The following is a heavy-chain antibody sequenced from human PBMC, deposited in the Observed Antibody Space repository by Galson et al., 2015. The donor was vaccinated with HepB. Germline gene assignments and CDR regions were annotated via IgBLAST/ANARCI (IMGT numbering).Heavy chain of an antibody. D-gene: IGHD1-1*01. CDR2: IIPIFGTA. J-gene: IGHJ4*02. V-gene: IGHV1-69*13. CDR3: ARLTGNWNVAWADY. CDR1: GGTFSSYA. Sequence: SVKVSCKASGGTFSSYAISWVRQAPGQGLEWMGGIIPIFGTANYAQKFQGRVTITADESTSTAYMELSSLRSEDTAVYYCARLTGNWNVAWADYWGQGTLVTVSS.